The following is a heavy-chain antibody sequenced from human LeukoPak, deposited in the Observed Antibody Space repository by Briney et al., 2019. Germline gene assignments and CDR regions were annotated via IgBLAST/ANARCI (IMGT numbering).Heavy chain of an antibody. Sequence: PGGSLRLSCAASGFTFSSYWMSWVRQAPGKGLEWVANIKQDGSEKYYVDSVKGRFTISRDNARNSLYLQMNSLRAEDTAVYYCARGGGYSGPVGSKWGQGTLVTVSS. V-gene: IGHV3-7*01. CDR2: IKQDGSEK. CDR3: ARGGGYSGPVGSK. J-gene: IGHJ4*02. D-gene: IGHD5-12*01. CDR1: GFTFSSYW.